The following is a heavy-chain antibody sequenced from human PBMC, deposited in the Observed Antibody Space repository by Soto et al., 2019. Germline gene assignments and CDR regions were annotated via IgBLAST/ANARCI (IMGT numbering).Heavy chain of an antibody. Sequence: SETLSLTYTVSGGSISSGDYYWSWIRQPPGKGLEWIGYIYYSGSTYYNPSLKSRVTISVDTSKNQFSLKLSSVTAADTAVYYCARDKITGTSLGVDYWGQGTLVTVSS. J-gene: IGHJ4*02. V-gene: IGHV4-30-4*01. CDR1: GGSISSGDYY. D-gene: IGHD1-7*01. CDR2: IYYSGST. CDR3: ARDKITGTSLGVDY.